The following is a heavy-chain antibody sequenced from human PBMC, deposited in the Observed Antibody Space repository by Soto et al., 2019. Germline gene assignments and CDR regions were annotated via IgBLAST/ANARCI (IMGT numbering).Heavy chain of an antibody. J-gene: IGHJ6*02. CDR2: VIPVFRTA. V-gene: IGHV1-69*12. Sequence: QVQLVQSGAEVKKPGSSVKVSCKSSGGTFSNSPISWVRQAPGQGLEWVGGVIPVFRTANYAQKFQGRVTITADESTNTAYMELSSLRSGDKAVYYCARSRFVVGVTEDYYGMDVWGQGNTVTVSS. D-gene: IGHD2-15*01. CDR3: ARSRFVVGVTEDYYGMDV. CDR1: GGTFSNSP.